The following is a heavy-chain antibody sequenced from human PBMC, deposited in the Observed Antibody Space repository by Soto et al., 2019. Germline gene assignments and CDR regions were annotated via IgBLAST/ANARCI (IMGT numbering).Heavy chain of an antibody. D-gene: IGHD1-26*01. CDR2: ISSSSSYI. Sequence: EVQLVESGGGLVKPGGSLRLSCAASGFTFSSYSMNWVRQAPGKGLEWVSSISSSSSYIYYADSVKGRFTISRDNAKNSLYLQMNSLRAEDTAVYYCAREGAYYYGMDVWGQGTTVTVSS. CDR1: GFTFSSYS. J-gene: IGHJ6*02. V-gene: IGHV3-21*01. CDR3: AREGAYYYGMDV.